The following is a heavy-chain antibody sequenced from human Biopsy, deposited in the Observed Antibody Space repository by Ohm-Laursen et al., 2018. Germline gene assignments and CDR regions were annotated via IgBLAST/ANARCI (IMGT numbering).Heavy chain of an antibody. CDR1: RVTLSGYA. CDR2: ITGGGNYI. CDR3: ATAAYAPPYFDL. J-gene: IGHJ4*02. Sequence: GSLRLSCTASRVTLSGYAMNWVRQAPGKGLEWVSSITGGGNYINYADSVRGRFTISRDNSKNSVYLVMSSLRAEDTAVYFCATAAYAPPYFDLWGRGTVVTVSS. D-gene: IGHD4-17*01. V-gene: IGHV3-21*06.